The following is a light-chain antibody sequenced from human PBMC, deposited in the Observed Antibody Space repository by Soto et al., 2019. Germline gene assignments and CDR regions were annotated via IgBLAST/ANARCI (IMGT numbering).Light chain of an antibody. CDR3: MQGTHWPRT. J-gene: IGKJ1*01. V-gene: IGKV2-30*01. CDR2: KVS. Sequence: DVVMTQSPLSLPVTLGQPASISCRSSQSLVSSDGNTFLNWFHQRPGQSPRRLIYKVSNRDSGVPERFSGSGSGTDFTLKISRVEAEDVGVYYCMQGTHWPRTFGQGTKVEIK. CDR1: QSLVSSDGNTF.